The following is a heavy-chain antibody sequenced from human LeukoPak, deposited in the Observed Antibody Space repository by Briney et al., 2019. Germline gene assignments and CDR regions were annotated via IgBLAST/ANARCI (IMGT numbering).Heavy chain of an antibody. CDR1: GGSISSSSYY. V-gene: IGHV4-39*07. Sequence: SETLSLTCTVSGGSISSSSYYWGWIRQPPGKGLEWIGSIYYSGSTYYNPSLKSRVTISVDTSKNQFSLKLSSVTAADTAVYYCARDFGVQLERPENAFDIWGQGTMVTVSS. CDR3: ARDFGVQLERPENAFDI. CDR2: IYYSGST. J-gene: IGHJ3*02. D-gene: IGHD1-1*01.